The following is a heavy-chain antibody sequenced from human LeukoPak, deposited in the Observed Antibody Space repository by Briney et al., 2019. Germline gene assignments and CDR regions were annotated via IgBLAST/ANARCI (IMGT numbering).Heavy chain of an antibody. J-gene: IGHJ4*02. D-gene: IGHD2-2*01. V-gene: IGHV1-24*01. CDR2: FDPEDGET. CDR1: GYTLTELS. CDR3: ARDSDCSSTSCLPDY. Sequence: ASVKVSCKVSGYTLTELSMHWVRQAPGKGLEWMGGFDPEDGETIYAQKFQGRVTMTRDTSTSTVYMELSSLRSEDTAVYYCARDSDCSSTSCLPDYWGQGTLVTVSS.